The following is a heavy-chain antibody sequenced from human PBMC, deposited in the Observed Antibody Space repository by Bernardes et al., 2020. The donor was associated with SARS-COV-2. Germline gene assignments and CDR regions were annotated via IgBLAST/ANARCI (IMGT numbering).Heavy chain of an antibody. J-gene: IGHJ4*02. CDR3: ARKLGTSWRPGSLDF. Sequence: GAYLKTSSQTSGYNLHPYYIAWVRQKPGKGLEWMGLIYPSDSHTNYSPSFRGQVSISADKSINTAYLQWSSLKASDTAMYYCARKLGTSWRPGSLDFWGQGTLVTVSS. D-gene: IGHD2-2*01. V-gene: IGHV5-51*01. CDR1: GYNLHPYY. CDR2: IYPSDSHT.